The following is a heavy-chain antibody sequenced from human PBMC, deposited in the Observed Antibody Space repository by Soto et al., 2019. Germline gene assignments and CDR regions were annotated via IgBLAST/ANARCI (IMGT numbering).Heavy chain of an antibody. V-gene: IGHV3-33*01. CDR3: ARVRYYDFWSGYYTGMSLMDV. CDR1: GFTFSSYG. Sequence: GGSLRLSCAASGFTFSSYGMHWVRQAPGKGLEWVAVIWYDGSNKYYADSVKGRFTISRDNSKNTLYLQMNSLRAEDTAVYYCARVRYYDFWSGYYTGMSLMDVWGKGTTVTVSS. CDR2: IWYDGSNK. J-gene: IGHJ6*03. D-gene: IGHD3-3*01.